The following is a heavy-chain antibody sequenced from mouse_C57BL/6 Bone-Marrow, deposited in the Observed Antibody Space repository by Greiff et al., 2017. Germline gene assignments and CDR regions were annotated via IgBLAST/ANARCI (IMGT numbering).Heavy chain of an antibody. J-gene: IGHJ3*01. CDR2: IDPSDSYT. CDR1: GYTFTSYW. D-gene: IGHD1-1*01. CDR3: ARGPPFYYGSSGTWFAY. V-gene: IGHV1-59*01. Sequence: QVQLQQPGAELVRPGTSVKLSCKASGYTFTSYWMHWVKQRPGQGLEWIGVIDPSDSYTNYNQKFKGKATLTVDTSSSTAYMQLSSLTSEDSAVXYCARGPPFYYGSSGTWFAYWGQGTLVTVSA.